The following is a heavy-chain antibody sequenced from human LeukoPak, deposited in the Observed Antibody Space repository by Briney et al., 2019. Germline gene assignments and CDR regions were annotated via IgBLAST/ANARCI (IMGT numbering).Heavy chain of an antibody. CDR1: GFTFSSYG. D-gene: IGHD2-15*01. Sequence: GGSLRLSCAASGFTFSSYGMHWVRQAPGKGLEWVAVISYDGSNKYYADSVKGRFTISRDNSKNTLYLQMNSLRAEDTAVYYCAKDKRPPAPPRNYYGMDVWGKGTTVTVSS. CDR2: ISYDGSNK. CDR3: AKDKRPPAPPRNYYGMDV. J-gene: IGHJ6*04. V-gene: IGHV3-30*18.